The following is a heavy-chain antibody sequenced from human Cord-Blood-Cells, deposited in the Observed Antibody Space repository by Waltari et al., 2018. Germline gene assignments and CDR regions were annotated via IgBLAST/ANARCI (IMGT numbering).Heavy chain of an antibody. V-gene: IGHV1-24*01. D-gene: IGHD3-10*01. CDR3: ATDWYYYGSGRH. CDR1: GYTLTELS. J-gene: IGHJ4*02. CDR2: LYPEDGET. Sequence: QVQLVQSGAEVKKPGASVKVSCKVSGYTLTELSMHWVRQAPGKGLEWMGGLYPEDGETSNAQKFQGRVTMTEDTSTDTAYMELSSLRSEDTAVYYCATDWYYYGSGRHWGQGTLVTVSS.